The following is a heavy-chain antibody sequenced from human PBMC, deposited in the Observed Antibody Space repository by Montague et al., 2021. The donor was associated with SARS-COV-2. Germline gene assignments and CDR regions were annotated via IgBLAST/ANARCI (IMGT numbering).Heavy chain of an antibody. D-gene: IGHD6-6*01. CDR3: AGGPVGVAARLRYYFDQ. J-gene: IGHJ4*02. V-gene: IGHV4-34*01. CDR2: VNHSGHT. CDR1: GGSLSGDH. Sequence: SETLSLTCAVYGGSLSGDHWSWIRQPPGKGLEWIGEVNHSGHTXXXVSXXXRVTMSVDTSKSQFSLKVRSVTAADTAVYYCAGGPVGVAARLRYYFDQWGQGTLVTASS.